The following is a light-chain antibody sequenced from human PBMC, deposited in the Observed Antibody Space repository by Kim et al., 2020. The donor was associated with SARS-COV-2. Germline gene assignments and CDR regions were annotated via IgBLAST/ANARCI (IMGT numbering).Light chain of an antibody. CDR2: SDD. Sequence: QSVLTQPPSVSEAPRQRVTISCSGSSSNIGNNAVNWYQQLPGKSPKLLIYSDDQLPSGVSDRFSASTSGTSASLAISGLQSEDEADYYCAAWDDRLNGPVFGGGTQLTVL. CDR1: SSNIGNNA. J-gene: IGLJ3*02. V-gene: IGLV1-36*01. CDR3: AAWDDRLNGPV.